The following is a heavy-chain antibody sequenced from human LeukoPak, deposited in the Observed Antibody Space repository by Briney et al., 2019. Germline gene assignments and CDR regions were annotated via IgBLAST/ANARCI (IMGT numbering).Heavy chain of an antibody. J-gene: IGHJ6*02. CDR2: IIPILGIA. CDR3: ARAGTTTVTTARHYYYGMDV. D-gene: IGHD4-17*01. CDR1: GGTFSSYA. V-gene: IGHV1-69*04. Sequence: SVKVSCKASGGTFSSYAISWVRQAPGQGLEWMGRIIPILGIANYAQKLQGRVTITADKSTSTAYMELSSLRSEDTAVYYCARAGTTTVTTARHYYYGMDVWGQGTTVTVSS.